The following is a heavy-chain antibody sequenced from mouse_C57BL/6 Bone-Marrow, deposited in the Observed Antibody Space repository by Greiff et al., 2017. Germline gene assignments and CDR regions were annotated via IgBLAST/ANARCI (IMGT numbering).Heavy chain of an antibody. J-gene: IGHJ2*01. V-gene: IGHV1-76*01. CDR1: GYTFTDYY. CDR2: IYPGSGNT. CDR3: ASGGVVARDY. D-gene: IGHD1-1*01. Sequence: VQLQQSGAELVRPGASVKLSCKASGYTFTDYYINWVKQRPGQGLEWIARIYPGSGNTYYNEKFKGKATLTAEKSSSTAYMQLSSLTSEDSAVYFCASGGVVARDYWGQGTTLTVSS.